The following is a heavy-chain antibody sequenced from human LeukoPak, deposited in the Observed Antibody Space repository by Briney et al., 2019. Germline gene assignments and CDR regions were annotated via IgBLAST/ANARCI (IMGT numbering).Heavy chain of an antibody. J-gene: IGHJ6*03. CDR1: GFTFDDYA. D-gene: IGHD3-10*01. V-gene: IGHV3-9*01. Sequence: TGGSLRLSCAASGFTFDDYAMHWVRQAPGKGLEWVSGISWNSGRIGYADSVKGRFTISRDNAKNSLYLQMNNLRAEDTAVYYCARVFYYGSRYYYMDVWGKGTTVTISS. CDR3: ARVFYYGSRYYYMDV. CDR2: ISWNSGRI.